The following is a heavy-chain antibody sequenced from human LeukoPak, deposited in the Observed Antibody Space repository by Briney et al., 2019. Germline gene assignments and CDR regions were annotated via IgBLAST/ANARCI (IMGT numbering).Heavy chain of an antibody. D-gene: IGHD4-17*01. CDR2: INHSGST. CDR3: ARGPTVTFFDY. Sequence: SETLSLTCTVSGYSISSGYYWGWIRQPPGKGLEWIGEINHSGSTNYNPSLKSRVTISVDTSKNQFSLKLSSVTAADTAVYYCARGPTVTFFDYWGQGTLVTVSS. CDR1: GYSISSGYY. J-gene: IGHJ4*02. V-gene: IGHV4-38-2*02.